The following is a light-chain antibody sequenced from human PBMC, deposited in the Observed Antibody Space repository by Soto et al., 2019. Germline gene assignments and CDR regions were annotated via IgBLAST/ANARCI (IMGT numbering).Light chain of an antibody. CDR2: ENN. J-gene: IGLJ1*01. CDR1: SSNIGNNY. CDR3: GTWDSSLSAVYV. V-gene: IGLV1-51*02. Sequence: QSLLTQPPSVSAAPGQKVTISCSGISSNIGNNYVSWYQQLPGTAPKLLIYENNKRPSGIPDRFSGSKSGTSATLGITGLQTGDEADYYCGTWDSSLSAVYVFGTGTKVTVL.